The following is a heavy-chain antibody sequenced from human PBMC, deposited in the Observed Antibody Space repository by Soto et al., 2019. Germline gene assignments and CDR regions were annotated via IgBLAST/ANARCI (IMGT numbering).Heavy chain of an antibody. Sequence: QVQLVQSGAEVKKPGSSVNVSCKASGGTFSSYAISWVRQAPGQGLEWMGGIIPIFGTANYAQKFQGRVTITADESTSTAYMELSSLRSEDTAVYYCARYCSGGSCYSGLYYYYGMDVWGQGTTVTVSS. CDR1: GGTFSSYA. V-gene: IGHV1-69*01. CDR3: ARYCSGGSCYSGLYYYYGMDV. D-gene: IGHD2-15*01. J-gene: IGHJ6*02. CDR2: IIPIFGTA.